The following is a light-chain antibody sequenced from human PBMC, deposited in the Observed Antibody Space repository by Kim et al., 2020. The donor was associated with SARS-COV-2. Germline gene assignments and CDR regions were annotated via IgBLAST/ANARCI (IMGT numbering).Light chain of an antibody. CDR2: YVS. Sequence: APGKTASITCGGNNIGIKSVRWYQQRPGQAPVLVIYYVSDRPSGIPERFCGSNSGNTATLTISRVEAGDEADYYCQVWDSSSDHVVFGGGTQLT. CDR1: NIGIKS. CDR3: QVWDSSSDHVV. V-gene: IGLV3-21*04. J-gene: IGLJ2*01.